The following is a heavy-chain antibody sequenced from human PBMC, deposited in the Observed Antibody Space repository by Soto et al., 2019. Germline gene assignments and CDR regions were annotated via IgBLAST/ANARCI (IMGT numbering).Heavy chain of an antibody. V-gene: IGHV1-2*04. CDR2: INPNSGGT. CDR3: ARSGDTMVRGGRWGMDV. CDR1: GYTFTGYY. Sequence: QVQLVQSGAEVKKPGASVKVSCKASGYTFTGYYMHWVRQAPGQGLEWMGWINPNSGGTNYAQKFQGWVTMTRDTSISTAYMERSRLRSDDTAVYYCARSGDTMVRGGRWGMDVWGQGTTVTVSS. J-gene: IGHJ6*02. D-gene: IGHD3-10*01.